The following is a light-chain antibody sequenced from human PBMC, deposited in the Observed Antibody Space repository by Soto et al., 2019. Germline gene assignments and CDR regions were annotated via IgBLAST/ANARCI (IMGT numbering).Light chain of an antibody. Sequence: QSVLTQTPSVSGTPGQRVTISCSGSNSNIGGNTINWFQQLPGTAPKLLIYSNTQRPSGVPDRFSGSKSGTSASLAISGLQSEDEADYYCASWDDSLKGVIFGGGTKLTVL. CDR3: ASWDDSLKGVI. CDR2: SNT. V-gene: IGLV1-44*01. J-gene: IGLJ2*01. CDR1: NSNIGGNT.